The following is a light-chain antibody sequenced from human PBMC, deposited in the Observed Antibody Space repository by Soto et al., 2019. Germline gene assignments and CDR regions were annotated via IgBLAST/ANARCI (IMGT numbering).Light chain of an antibody. CDR2: AS. Sequence: EIVLTQSPGTLSLSPGERATLSCRASQTVSDMYLAWYQQKPGQAPRLLIYASNRATGIPDRFSGSGSGTAFPLTIGRLEPEDFAVYYCQHYGTSALFGPGTKVDIK. CDR1: QTVSDMY. J-gene: IGKJ3*01. CDR3: QHYGTSAL. V-gene: IGKV3-20*01.